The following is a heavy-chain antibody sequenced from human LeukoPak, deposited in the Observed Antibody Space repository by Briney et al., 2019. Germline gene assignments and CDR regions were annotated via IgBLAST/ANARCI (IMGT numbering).Heavy chain of an antibody. CDR2: IKSKTDGGTT. CDR3: TTCRGWYPY. J-gene: IGHJ4*02. D-gene: IGHD6-19*01. CDR1: RFTFSAYS. Sequence: AGGSLRLSCAASRFTFSAYSMNWVRQAPGKGLEWVGRIKSKTDGGTTDYAAPVKGRFTISRDDSKNTLYLQINSLKTEDTAVYYCTTCRGWYPYWGQGTLVTVSS. V-gene: IGHV3-15*01.